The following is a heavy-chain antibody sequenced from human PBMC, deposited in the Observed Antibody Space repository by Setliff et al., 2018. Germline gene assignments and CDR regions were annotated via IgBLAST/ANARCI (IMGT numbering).Heavy chain of an antibody. CDR1: GFAFASYN. Sequence: GSLRLSCEASGFAFASYNMIWVRQAPGKGLEWVSSLSSANIVYADSVKGRFTISRDNAQSSLFLQMNSLSAEDTATYYCASSRTWIPVLDHCGQGTLVTVSS. CDR2: LSSANI. J-gene: IGHJ4*02. CDR3: ASSRTWIPVLDH. V-gene: IGHV3-21*04. D-gene: IGHD5-12*01.